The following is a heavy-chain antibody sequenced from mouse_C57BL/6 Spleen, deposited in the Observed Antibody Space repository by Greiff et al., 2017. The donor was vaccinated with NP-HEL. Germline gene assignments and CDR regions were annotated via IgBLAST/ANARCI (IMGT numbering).Heavy chain of an antibody. Sequence: QVQLQQSGAELVKPGASVKISCKASGYAFSSYWMNWVKQRPGKGLEWIGQIYPGDGDTNYNGKFKGKATLTADKSSSTAYMQLSSLTSEDSAVYFCARNYGSSYEVYWYFDVWGTGTTVTVSS. V-gene: IGHV1-80*01. CDR1: GYAFSSYW. J-gene: IGHJ1*03. CDR3: ARNYGSSYEVYWYFDV. CDR2: IYPGDGDT. D-gene: IGHD1-1*01.